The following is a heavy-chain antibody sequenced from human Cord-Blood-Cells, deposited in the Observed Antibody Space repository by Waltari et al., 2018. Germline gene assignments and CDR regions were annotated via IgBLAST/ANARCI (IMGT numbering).Heavy chain of an antibody. CDR1: GGSFSGYY. CDR3: ARGPHGSGSYDFDY. V-gene: IGHV4-34*01. CDR2: INHSEST. Sequence: QVQLQQWGAGLLKPSETLSLTCAVYGGSFSGYYWSWIRQPPGRGLEWIGEINHSESTNYNPSLKSRVTISVDTSKNQFSLKLSSVTAADTAVYYCARGPHGSGSYDFDYWGQGTLVTVSS. J-gene: IGHJ4*02. D-gene: IGHD3-10*01.